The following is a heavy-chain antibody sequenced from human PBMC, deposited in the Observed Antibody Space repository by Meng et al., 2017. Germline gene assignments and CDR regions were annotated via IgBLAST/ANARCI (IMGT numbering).Heavy chain of an antibody. CDR3: ARGYDSSGYYGGFDY. V-gene: IGHV3-30*01. Sequence: GESLKISCAASGFTFSSYAMHWVCQAPGKGLEWVAVISYDGSNKYYADSVKGRFTISRDNSKNTLYLQMNSLRAEDTAVYYCARGYDSSGYYGGFDYWGQGTLVTVSS. CDR2: ISYDGSNK. D-gene: IGHD3-22*01. CDR1: GFTFSSYA. J-gene: IGHJ4*02.